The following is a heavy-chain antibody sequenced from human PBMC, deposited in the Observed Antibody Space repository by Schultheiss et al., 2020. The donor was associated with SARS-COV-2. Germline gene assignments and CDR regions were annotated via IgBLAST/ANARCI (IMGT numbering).Heavy chain of an antibody. D-gene: IGHD4-23*01. CDR1: GYTFTGYY. Sequence: ASVKVSCKASGYTFTGYYMHWVRQAPGQGLEWMGWINPNSGGTNYAQKFQGWVTMTRDTSISTAYMELSRLRSDDTAVYYCARDARVTTVANPAWFDYWGQGTLVTVSS. CDR3: ARDARVTTVANPAWFDY. V-gene: IGHV1-2*04. J-gene: IGHJ4*02. CDR2: INPNSGGT.